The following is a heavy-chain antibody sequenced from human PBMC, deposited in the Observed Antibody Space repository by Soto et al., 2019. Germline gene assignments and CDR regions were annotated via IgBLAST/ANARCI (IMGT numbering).Heavy chain of an antibody. Sequence: PSQTLSLTCAISVDSVSSNTASWNWIMQSPSIGLEWLGRTYFRSKWYNDYAVSVKSRIIINPDTSNNQFSLQLNSVTPEDTAVYFCAKGDNLGPKTGYAFDPWGQGIMVTVS. V-gene: IGHV6-1*01. CDR2: TYFRSKWYN. CDR3: AKGDNLGPKTGYAFDP. CDR1: VDSVSSNTAS. J-gene: IGHJ5*02. D-gene: IGHD5-12*01.